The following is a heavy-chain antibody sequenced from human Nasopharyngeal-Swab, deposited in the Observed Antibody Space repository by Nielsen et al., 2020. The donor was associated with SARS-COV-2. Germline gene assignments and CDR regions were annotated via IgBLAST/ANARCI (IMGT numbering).Heavy chain of an antibody. D-gene: IGHD3-10*01. CDR1: GGSVSSGSYY. CDR2: IYYSGST. V-gene: IGHV4-61*01. J-gene: IGHJ6*03. Sequence: SETLSLTCTVSGGSVSSGSYYWSWIRQPPGKGLEWIGYIYYSGSTNYNPSLKSRVTISVDTSRNQFSLKLSSVTAADTAVYYCATHGSGSYSYMDVWGKGTTVTVSS. CDR3: ATHGSGSYSYMDV.